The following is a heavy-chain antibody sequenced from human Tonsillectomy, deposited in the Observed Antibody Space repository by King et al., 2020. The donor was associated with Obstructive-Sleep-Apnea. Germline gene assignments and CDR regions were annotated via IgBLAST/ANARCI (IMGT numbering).Heavy chain of an antibody. CDR2: IIPILDVA. J-gene: IGHJ4*02. CDR3: ARGQNPKISYQWLLPLDS. D-gene: IGHD6-19*01. V-gene: IGHV1-69*04. CDR1: GGTFSSHA. Sequence: VQLVQSGPEVKKPGSSVKVSCKASGGTFSSHAITWVRQAPGQGLEWMGRIIPILDVANYAQTFQGRVTITADKSTSTAYMELSSLRSEDTAVYFCARGQNPKISYQWLLPLDSWGQGTLVTVSS.